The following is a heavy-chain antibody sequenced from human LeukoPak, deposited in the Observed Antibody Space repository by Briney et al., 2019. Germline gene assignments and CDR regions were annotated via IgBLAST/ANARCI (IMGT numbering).Heavy chain of an antibody. V-gene: IGHV3-30-3*01. CDR1: GFTFSSYA. Sequence: GRSLRLSCAASGFTFSSYAMHWVRQAPGKGLEWVAVISYDGSNKYYADSVKGRFTISRDNSKNTLYLQMNSLRAEDTAVYYCARDLMTYCGGDCYSGFDYWGQGTLVTVSS. CDR2: ISYDGSNK. CDR3: ARDLMTYCGGDCYSGFDY. J-gene: IGHJ4*02. D-gene: IGHD2-21*02.